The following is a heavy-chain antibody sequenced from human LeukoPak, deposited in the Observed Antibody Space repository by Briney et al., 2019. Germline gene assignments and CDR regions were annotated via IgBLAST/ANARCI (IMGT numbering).Heavy chain of an antibody. CDR2: ISYDGSNK. CDR3: AKDQTGDFTDNWFDP. D-gene: IGHD3-3*01. CDR1: GFTFSSYA. V-gene: IGHV3-30-3*01. Sequence: PGGSLRLSCAASGFTFSSYAMHWVRQAPGKGLEWVAVISYDGSNKYYADSVKGRFTISRDNSKNTLYLQMNSLRAEDTAVYYCAKDQTGDFTDNWFDPWGQGTLVTVSS. J-gene: IGHJ5*02.